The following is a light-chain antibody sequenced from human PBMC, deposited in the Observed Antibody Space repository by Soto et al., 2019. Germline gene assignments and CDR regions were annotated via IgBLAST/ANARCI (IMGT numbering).Light chain of an antibody. CDR1: SSGIGTYNY. CDR3: SSYTTSSPLEV. V-gene: IGLV2-14*01. J-gene: IGLJ3*02. Sequence: QSALTQPASVSGSPGQSITISCTGTSSGIGTYNYVSWYQQHPGKAPKLMIYEVINRPSGVSNRFSGSKSGNTASLTISGLQAKDEADYYCSSYTTSSPLEVFGGGTKLTVL. CDR2: EVI.